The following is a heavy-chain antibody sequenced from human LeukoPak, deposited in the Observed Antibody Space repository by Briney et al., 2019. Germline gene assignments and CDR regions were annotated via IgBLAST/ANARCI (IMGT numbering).Heavy chain of an antibody. V-gene: IGHV4-34*01. CDR2: INHTGST. CDR1: GGSLSGAY. D-gene: IGHD6-19*01. CDR3: ARGPVRLARPYDY. J-gene: IGHJ4*02. Sequence: SETLSLTCTVQGGSLSGAYWTWIRQPPGKGLEWIGEINHTGSTNYNPSFKSRVTMSADTPKNQFSLNLTSVTAADTALYYCARGPVRLARPYDYGGQGTLVTVSA.